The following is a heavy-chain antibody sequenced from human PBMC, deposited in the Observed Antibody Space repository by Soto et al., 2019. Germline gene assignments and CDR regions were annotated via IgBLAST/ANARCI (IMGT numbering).Heavy chain of an antibody. CDR2: ITGSGSSA. CDR1: GFTFSSFA. J-gene: IGHJ6*01. V-gene: IGHV3-23*01. Sequence: EVQLLESGGGLVQPGGSLRLSCAASGFTFSSFAMNWVRQAPGKGLEWVSAITGSGSSAYFADAVKGRFTISRDNSKKTLYLQMNSLRVEDSGVYFCANATVTTSCFDGMDVRRQGTTVIVSS. CDR3: ANATVTTSCFDGMDV. D-gene: IGHD4-4*01.